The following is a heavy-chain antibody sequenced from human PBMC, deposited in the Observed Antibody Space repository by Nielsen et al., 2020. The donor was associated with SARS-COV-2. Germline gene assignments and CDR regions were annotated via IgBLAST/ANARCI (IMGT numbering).Heavy chain of an antibody. Sequence: WVRQAPGQGLEWMGIINPSGGSTSYAQKFQGRVTMTRDTSTSTAYMELSSLRSEDTAVYYCAGCDWSGYYTDYYYGMDVWGQGTTVTVSS. D-gene: IGHD3-3*01. CDR2: INPSGGST. J-gene: IGHJ6*02. V-gene: IGHV1-46*01. CDR3: AGCDWSGYYTDYYYGMDV.